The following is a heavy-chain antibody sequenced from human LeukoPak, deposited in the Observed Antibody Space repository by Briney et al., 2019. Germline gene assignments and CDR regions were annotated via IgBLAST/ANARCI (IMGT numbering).Heavy chain of an antibody. D-gene: IGHD5-18*01. CDR1: GFTFSSYA. CDR2: ISYDGSNK. V-gene: IGHV3-30*04. Sequence: GRSLRLSCAASGFTFSSYAMHWVRQAPGKGLEWVAVISYDGSNKYYADSVKSRFTISRDNAKNTLYLQMNSLRAEDTAVYYCVTDLELWFGGGDYWGQGTLVTVSS. J-gene: IGHJ4*02. CDR3: VTDLELWFGGGDY.